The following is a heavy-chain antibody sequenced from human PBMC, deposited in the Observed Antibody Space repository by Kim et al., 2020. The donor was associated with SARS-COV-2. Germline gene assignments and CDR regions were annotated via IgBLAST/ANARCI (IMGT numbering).Heavy chain of an antibody. CDR1: GFTFSSYG. J-gene: IGHJ6*02. CDR3: AKDLHRWVSYGMDV. D-gene: IGHD1-26*01. V-gene: IGHV3-30*18. CDR2: ISYDGSNK. Sequence: GGSLRLSCAASGFTFSSYGMHWVRQAPGKGLEWVAVISYDGSNKYYADSVKGRFTISRDNSKNTLYLQMNSLRAEDTAVYYCAKDLHRWVSYGMDVWGQGTTVTVSS.